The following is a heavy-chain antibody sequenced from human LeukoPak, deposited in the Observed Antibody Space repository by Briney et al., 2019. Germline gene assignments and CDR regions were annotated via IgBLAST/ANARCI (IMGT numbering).Heavy chain of an antibody. J-gene: IGHJ4*02. CDR2: IHHSGST. Sequence: SETLSLTCTVSDYPITSGYYWDWIRQPPGKGLEWIGSIHHSGSTDYNPSLKSRVTISVDTSKNQFSLKLSSVTAADTAVYYCARETYSSSWYEYWGQGTLVTVSS. CDR1: DYPITSGYY. V-gene: IGHV4-38-2*02. D-gene: IGHD6-13*01. CDR3: ARETYSSSWYEY.